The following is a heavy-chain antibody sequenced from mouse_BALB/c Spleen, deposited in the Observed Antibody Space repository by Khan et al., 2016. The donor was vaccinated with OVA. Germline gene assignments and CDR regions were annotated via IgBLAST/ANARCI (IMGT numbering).Heavy chain of an antibody. CDR3: ARSTYYGNPYAMDY. V-gene: IGHV1S136*01. J-gene: IGHJ4*01. CDR2: INPYNDGT. D-gene: IGHD2-10*01. CDR1: GYTFTSYV. Sequence: EVQLQESGPELVKPGASVKMSCKASGYTFTSYVMHWVKQRPGQGLEWIGYINPYNDGTKYNEKFKAKATLTSDKSSSTSYMELSSLTSEDSAVYYCARSTYYGNPYAMDYWGQGTSVTVSS.